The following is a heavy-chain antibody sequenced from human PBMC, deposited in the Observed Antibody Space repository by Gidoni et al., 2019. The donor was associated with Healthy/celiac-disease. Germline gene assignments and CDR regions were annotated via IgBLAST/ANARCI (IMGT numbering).Heavy chain of an antibody. CDR2: IYTSGST. D-gene: IGHD3-16*01. J-gene: IGHJ4*02. CDR1: GGSISRGSYY. Sequence: QVQLQESGPGLVKPSQTLSLTCPVSGGSISRGSYYWRWIRQPAGKGLEWIGRIYTSGSTNYNPSLKSRVTISVDTSKNQFSLKLSSVTAADTAVYYCARESTVGGYFDYWGQGTLVTVSS. CDR3: ARESTVGGYFDY. V-gene: IGHV4-61*02.